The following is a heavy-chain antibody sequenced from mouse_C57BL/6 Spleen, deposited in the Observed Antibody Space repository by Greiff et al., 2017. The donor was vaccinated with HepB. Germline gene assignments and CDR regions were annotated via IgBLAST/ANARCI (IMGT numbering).Heavy chain of an antibody. Sequence: QVQLQQPGAELVRPGSSVKLSCKASGYTFTSYWMHWVKQRPIQGLEWIGNIDPSDSETHYNQKFKDKATLTVDKSSSTAYMQLSSLTSEDSAVYYCASLYYGNYKAFFDYWGHGTTLTVSS. D-gene: IGHD2-1*01. J-gene: IGHJ2*01. CDR3: ASLYYGNYKAFFDY. V-gene: IGHV1-52*01. CDR2: IDPSDSET. CDR1: GYTFTSYW.